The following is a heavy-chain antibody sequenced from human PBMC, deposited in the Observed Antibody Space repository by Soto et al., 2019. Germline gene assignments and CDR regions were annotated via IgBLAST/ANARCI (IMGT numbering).Heavy chain of an antibody. Sequence: PGGSLRLSCTASGFTFNDYYMTWFRRAPGTGLEWISYISSTGSYTNYADYVKGRFTISRDNSKNTLYLQMNSLRAEDTAVYYCAKNPGYYYDSTGYHFDYWGQGTLVTVSS. CDR3: AKNPGYYYDSTGYHFDY. V-gene: IGHV3-11*03. CDR2: ISSTGSYT. J-gene: IGHJ4*02. D-gene: IGHD3-22*01. CDR1: GFTFNDYY.